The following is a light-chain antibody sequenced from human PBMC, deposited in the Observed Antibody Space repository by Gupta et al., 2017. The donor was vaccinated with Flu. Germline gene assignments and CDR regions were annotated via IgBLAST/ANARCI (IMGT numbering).Light chain of an antibody. CDR2: DDT. CDR1: NIGSKS. CDR3: QVWDNNSDHWV. Sequence: GQTARVSCGGYNIGSKSVHWYQQKPGQAPVVVVYDDTDRPSGIPERFSGSNSGNTATLTISRVEAGDEADYYCQVWDNNSDHWVFGGGTKLTVL. J-gene: IGLJ3*02. V-gene: IGLV3-21*02.